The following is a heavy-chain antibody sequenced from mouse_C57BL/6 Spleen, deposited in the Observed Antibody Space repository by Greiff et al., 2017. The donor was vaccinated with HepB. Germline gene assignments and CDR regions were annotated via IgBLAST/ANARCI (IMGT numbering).Heavy chain of an antibody. D-gene: IGHD1-1*01. Sequence: EVQGVESGGGLVKPGGSLKLSCAASGFTFSSYAMSWVRQTPEKRLEWVATISDGGSYTYYPDNVKGRFTISRDNAKNNLYLQRSHLKSEDTAMYYCARAFYGSSLGFDYWGQGTTLTVSS. CDR1: GFTFSSYA. CDR2: ISDGGSYT. J-gene: IGHJ2*01. CDR3: ARAFYGSSLGFDY. V-gene: IGHV5-4*01.